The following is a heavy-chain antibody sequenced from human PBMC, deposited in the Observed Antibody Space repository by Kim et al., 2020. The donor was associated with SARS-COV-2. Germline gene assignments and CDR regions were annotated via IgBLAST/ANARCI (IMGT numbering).Heavy chain of an antibody. CDR3: TVQFEGYYYYGMDV. CDR2: ISGSGGST. V-gene: IGHV3-23*01. D-gene: IGHD3-16*01. Sequence: GGSLRLSCAASGFTFSSYAMSWVRQAPGKGLEWVSAISGSGGSTYYADSVKGRFTISRDNSKNTLYLQMNSLRAEDTAVYYPTVQFEGYYYYGMDVWGQGTTVTVSS. J-gene: IGHJ6*02. CDR1: GFTFSSYA.